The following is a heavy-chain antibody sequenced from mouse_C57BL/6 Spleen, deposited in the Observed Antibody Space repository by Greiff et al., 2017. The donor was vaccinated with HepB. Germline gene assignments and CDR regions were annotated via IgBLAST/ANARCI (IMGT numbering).Heavy chain of an antibody. V-gene: IGHV1-22*01. J-gene: IGHJ1*03. D-gene: IGHD1-1*01. CDR2: INPNNGGT. CDR3: ARVLITTVVATGDYWYFDV. CDR1: GYTFTDYN. Sequence: EVQLQQSGPELVKPGASVKMSCKASGYTFTDYNMHWVKQSHGKSLEWIGYINPNNGGTSYNQKFKGKATLTVNKSSSTAYMALRSLTSEDSAVYYCARVLITTVVATGDYWYFDVWGTGTTVTVSS.